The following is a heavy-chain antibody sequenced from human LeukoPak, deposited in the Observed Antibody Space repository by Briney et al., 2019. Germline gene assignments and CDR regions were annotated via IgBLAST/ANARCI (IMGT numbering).Heavy chain of an antibody. Sequence: PSETLSLTCTVSGGSISSYYWSWIRQPPGKGLEWIGYIYYSGSTNYNPSLKSRVTISADTSKNQFSLKLSSVTAADTAVYYCARESYGGNQGYFDYWGQGTLVTVSS. CDR1: GGSISSYY. D-gene: IGHD4-23*01. CDR2: IYYSGST. V-gene: IGHV4-59*01. J-gene: IGHJ4*02. CDR3: ARESYGGNQGYFDY.